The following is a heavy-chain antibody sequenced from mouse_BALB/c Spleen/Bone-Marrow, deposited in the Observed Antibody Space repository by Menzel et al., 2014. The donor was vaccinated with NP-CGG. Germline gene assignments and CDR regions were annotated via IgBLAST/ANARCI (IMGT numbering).Heavy chain of an antibody. CDR2: IYPGSGST. Sequence: LKESGSELVRPGASVKPSCKASGYTFTSYWMHWVKQRPGQGLEWIGNIYPGSGSTNYDEKFKNKATMTVDTSSSAAYMQLRSLTSEDSAVYYCTRGDYPYFPMDYWGQGTSVTVSS. V-gene: IGHV1S22*01. D-gene: IGHD2-4*01. CDR3: TRGDYPYFPMDY. J-gene: IGHJ4*01. CDR1: GYTFTSYW.